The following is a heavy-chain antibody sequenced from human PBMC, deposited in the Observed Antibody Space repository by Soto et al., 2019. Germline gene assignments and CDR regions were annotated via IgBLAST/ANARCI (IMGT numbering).Heavy chain of an antibody. Sequence: QVQLVQSGAEVKKPGSSVKVSCKASGGTFSSYAISWVRQAPGQGLEWMGGIIPIFGTTNYAQKFQGRVTIIADESTSTAYMELSSLRSEDTAVYYCARDNSGYDSSGYYLLSWGQGTLVTVSS. CDR2: IIPIFGTT. CDR3: ARDNSGYDSSGYYLLS. V-gene: IGHV1-69*01. CDR1: GGTFSSYA. J-gene: IGHJ5*02. D-gene: IGHD3-22*01.